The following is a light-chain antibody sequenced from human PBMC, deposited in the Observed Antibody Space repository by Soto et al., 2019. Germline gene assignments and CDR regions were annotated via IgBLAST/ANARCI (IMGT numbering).Light chain of an antibody. CDR3: QSYDSSLSGPVV. V-gene: IGLV1-40*01. Sequence: QSVLTQPPSVSGAPGQRVTISCTGSSSNIGAGYDVHWYQQLPGTAPKLLIYGNTNRPSGVPDRFSASRSGPSASLAITGLQPEEEADYFCQSYDSSLSGPVVFGAGTKLTVL. CDR2: GNT. J-gene: IGLJ1*01. CDR1: SSNIGAGYD.